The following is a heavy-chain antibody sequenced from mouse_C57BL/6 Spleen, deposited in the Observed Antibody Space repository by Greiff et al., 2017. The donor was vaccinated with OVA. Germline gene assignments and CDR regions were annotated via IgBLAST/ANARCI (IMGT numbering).Heavy chain of an antibody. CDR2: IDPSDSYT. V-gene: IGHV1-59*01. CDR3: ARGEYYGSSLDY. D-gene: IGHD1-1*01. Sequence: QVQLQQPGAELVRPGTSVKLSCKASGYTFTSYWMHWVKQRPGQGLEWIGVIDPSDSYTNYNQKFKGKATLTVDTSSSTAYMQLSSLTSEDSAVYYCARGEYYGSSLDYWGQGTTLTVSS. J-gene: IGHJ2*01. CDR1: GYTFTSYW.